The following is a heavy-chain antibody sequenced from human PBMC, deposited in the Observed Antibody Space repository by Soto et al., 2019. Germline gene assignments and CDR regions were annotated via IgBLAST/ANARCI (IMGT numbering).Heavy chain of an antibody. D-gene: IGHD3-22*01. V-gene: IGHV3-7*01. CDR1: GFTFSSYW. Sequence: GGSLRLSCAASGFTFSSYWMSWVRQAPGKGLEWVANIKQDGSEKYYVDSVKGRFTISRDNAKNSLYLQMNSLRAEDTAVYYCARDPVEVNYYDSSGPAFDIWGQGTMVTVSS. CDR2: IKQDGSEK. J-gene: IGHJ3*02. CDR3: ARDPVEVNYYDSSGPAFDI.